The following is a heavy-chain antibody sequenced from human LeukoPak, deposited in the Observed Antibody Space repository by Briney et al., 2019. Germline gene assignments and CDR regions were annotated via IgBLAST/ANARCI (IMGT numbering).Heavy chain of an antibody. CDR2: IYTSGST. Sequence: SETLSLTCTVSGGSISSYYWNWIRQPAGTGLEWIGRIYTSGSTNYNPSLKSRVTMSVDTSKNQFSLKLSSVTAADTAVYYCARDPSAFSGFFDYWGQGTLVTVYS. V-gene: IGHV4-4*07. J-gene: IGHJ4*02. D-gene: IGHD5-12*01. CDR1: GGSISSYY. CDR3: ARDPSAFSGFFDY.